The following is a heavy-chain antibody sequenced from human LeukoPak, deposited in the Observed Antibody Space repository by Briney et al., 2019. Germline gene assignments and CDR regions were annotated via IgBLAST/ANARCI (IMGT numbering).Heavy chain of an antibody. D-gene: IGHD2-15*01. Sequence: GGSLRLSCAASGFTFSSYWMHWVRQAPGKGLVWVSRINSDGFSITYADSVEGRFTMSRDNAKKTLYLQMNSLRAEDTAFYYCARMYCSGDSCWFDYWGQGTLVTVSS. CDR2: INSDGFSI. V-gene: IGHV3-74*03. J-gene: IGHJ4*02. CDR1: GFTFSSYW. CDR3: ARMYCSGDSCWFDY.